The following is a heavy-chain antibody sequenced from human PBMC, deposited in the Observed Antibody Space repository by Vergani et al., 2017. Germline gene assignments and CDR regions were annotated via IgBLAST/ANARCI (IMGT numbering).Heavy chain of an antibody. CDR1: GGTFSNHG. CDR3: ARDLRPTVGLGFYHYMDV. J-gene: IGHJ6*03. Sequence: QVQLVQSGAAVKKPGSSVKVSCKASGGTFSNHGINWLRRAPGQGLEWMGGIIPLFHVANYAQKFHGRVAINADESTNTVYMDLSSLKSEDTAIYYCARDLRPTVGLGFYHYMDVWGEGTSVIVSS. CDR2: IIPLFHVA. D-gene: IGHD3-16*01. V-gene: IGHV1-69*01.